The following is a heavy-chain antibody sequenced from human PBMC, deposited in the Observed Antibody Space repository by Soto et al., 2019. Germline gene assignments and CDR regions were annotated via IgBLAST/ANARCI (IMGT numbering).Heavy chain of an antibody. V-gene: IGHV3-23*01. CDR3: AKDGNWLDVYFDV. CDR2: SSASGRSR. CDR1: GIEFSNYA. D-gene: IGHD6-19*01. Sequence: GGSLRLSCVASGIEFSNYAMSWVPQAPGKGLEWVSISSASGRSRYHADSVKGRFTISRDNSKNTLYLHMTNLRAEDTAVYYCAKDGNWLDVYFDVWGQGTPVTVSS. J-gene: IGHJ4*02.